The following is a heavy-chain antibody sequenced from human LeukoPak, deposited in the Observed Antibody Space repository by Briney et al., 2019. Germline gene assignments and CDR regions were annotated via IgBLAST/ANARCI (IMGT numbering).Heavy chain of an antibody. D-gene: IGHD3-10*01. Sequence: PGGSLRLSCSGSGFTLSNYALDWVRQAPGKGLECISAIGTNGGDTYYADSVKGRFTISRDNSKNTVYLQMSSLRIEDTAVYHCMTRARGPPHYWGQGTLVTVSS. CDR3: MTRARGPPHY. V-gene: IGHV3-64D*06. J-gene: IGHJ4*02. CDR2: IGTNGGDT. CDR1: GFTLSNYA.